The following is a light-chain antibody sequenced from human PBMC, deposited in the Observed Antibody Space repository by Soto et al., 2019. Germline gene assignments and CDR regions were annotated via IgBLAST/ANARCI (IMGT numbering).Light chain of an antibody. Sequence: QSVLTQPPSVSAAPGQKVTISCSGSSSNIGTSFVIWYQQLPGADPPVLIYDSNKRPSGMPYRCSGSKSGTSAALDITGLQTGDEADYYCATWDNSLSVVVFGGGTKLTVL. V-gene: IGLV1-51*01. CDR2: DSN. CDR1: SSNIGTSF. J-gene: IGLJ2*01. CDR3: ATWDNSLSVVV.